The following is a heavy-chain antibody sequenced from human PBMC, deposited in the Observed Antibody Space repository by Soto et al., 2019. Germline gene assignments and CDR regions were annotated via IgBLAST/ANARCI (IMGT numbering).Heavy chain of an antibody. Sequence: SETLSLTCTVSGASISGFYWSWIRKSAEKGLEWIGRIYATGTTDYNPSLMSRVMMSVDTSKKQFSLKLRSVTAADTSVYYCVRDGTKTLRDWFDPWGQGISVTVSS. J-gene: IGHJ5*02. V-gene: IGHV4-4*07. CDR1: GASISGFY. CDR3: VRDGTKTLRDWFDP. CDR2: IYATGTT. D-gene: IGHD1-1*01.